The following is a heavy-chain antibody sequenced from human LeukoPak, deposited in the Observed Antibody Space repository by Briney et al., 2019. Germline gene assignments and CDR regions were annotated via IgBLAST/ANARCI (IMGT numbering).Heavy chain of an antibody. V-gene: IGHV3-7*01. D-gene: IGHD2-21*02. CDR2: IKQDGSEK. CDR3: ARGGTYCDGDCYGTNY. J-gene: IGHJ4*02. CDR1: GFTFSSYW. Sequence: PGGSLRLSCAASGFTFSSYWMSWVRQAPGKGLEWVANIKQDGSEKYYVDSVKGRFTISRDNAKNSLYLQMNSLRAEDTAVYYCARGGTYCDGDCYGTNYWGQGTLVTVSS.